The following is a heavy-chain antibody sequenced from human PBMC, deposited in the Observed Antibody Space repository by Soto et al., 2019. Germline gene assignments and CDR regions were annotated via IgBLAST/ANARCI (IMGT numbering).Heavy chain of an antibody. J-gene: IGHJ4*02. Sequence: ASVKVSCKASGYTFTNYYMHWLRQAPGQGLEWMGWMNPRSGGSKYAQAFQDRVTMTRDASISTAYMEMTSLRDDDMGIYYCATYPDGAYVPPYDYWGQGTLVTVSS. D-gene: IGHD3-10*02. V-gene: IGHV1-2*02. CDR1: GYTFTNYY. CDR3: ATYPDGAYVPPYDY. CDR2: MNPRSGGS.